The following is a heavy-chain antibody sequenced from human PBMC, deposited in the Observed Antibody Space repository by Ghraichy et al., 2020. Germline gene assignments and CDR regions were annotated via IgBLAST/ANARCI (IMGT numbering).Heavy chain of an antibody. J-gene: IGHJ3*02. D-gene: IGHD2-21*01. V-gene: IGHV3-23*01. CDR2: LSGSGGTT. CDR1: RFTFSTYA. CDR3: ARPYCGGDCYDPFDI. Sequence: GGSLRLSCAASRFTFSTYAMSWVRQAPEKGLEWVSALSGSGGTTYYADSVKGRFTISRDNSKNTLFLQMNSLRAEDTAVYYCARPYCGGDCYDPFDIWGQGTMVTVSS.